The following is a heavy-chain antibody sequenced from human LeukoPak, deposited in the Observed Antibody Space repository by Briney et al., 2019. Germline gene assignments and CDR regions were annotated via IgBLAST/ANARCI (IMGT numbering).Heavy chain of an antibody. Sequence: GGSLRLSCAASGFTFSSHWMSWVRQAPGKGLEWVANIKQDGSEKFYVDSMKGRFTISRDNAKNSLYLQMNSLRAEDTAVYYCARDLITGAPGADYWGQGTLVTVSS. CDR1: GFTFSSHW. CDR3: ARDLITGAPGADY. V-gene: IGHV3-7*01. CDR2: IKQDGSEK. D-gene: IGHD7-27*01. J-gene: IGHJ4*02.